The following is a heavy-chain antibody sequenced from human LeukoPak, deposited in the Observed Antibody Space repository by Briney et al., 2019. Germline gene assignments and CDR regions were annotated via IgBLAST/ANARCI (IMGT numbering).Heavy chain of an antibody. J-gene: IGHJ4*02. CDR3: ARVQYYYDSSGYIDY. Sequence: GSLRLSCAASGFTFSSYAMSWIRQPPGKGLEWIGEINHSGSTNYNPSLKSRVTISVDTSKNQFSLKLSSVTAADTAVYYCARVQYYYDSSGYIDYWGQGTLVTVSS. CDR1: GFTFSSYA. CDR2: INHSGST. D-gene: IGHD3-22*01. V-gene: IGHV4-34*01.